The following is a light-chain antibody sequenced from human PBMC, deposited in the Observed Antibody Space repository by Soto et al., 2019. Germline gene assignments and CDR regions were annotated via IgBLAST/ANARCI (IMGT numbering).Light chain of an antibody. Sequence: QSVLTQPPSVSGAPGQRATISCTGSSANIGAGYDVHWYQQLPGTAPKLLIYGSSNRPSGVPDRFSGSKSGTSASLAITGLQAEDEADYYCQSYDSSLSVVFGGGTKLTVL. CDR3: QSYDSSLSVV. CDR2: GSS. J-gene: IGLJ2*01. V-gene: IGLV1-40*01. CDR1: SANIGAGYD.